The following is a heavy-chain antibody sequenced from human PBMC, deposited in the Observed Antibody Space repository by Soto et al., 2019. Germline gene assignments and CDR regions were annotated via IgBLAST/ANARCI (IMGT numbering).Heavy chain of an antibody. CDR2: RSYDGSNK. V-gene: IGHV3-30*18. J-gene: IGHJ4*02. D-gene: IGHD2-15*01. CDR3: AKDQGSGLPADYFDY. CDR1: GFTFSSYG. Sequence: QGQLVESGGGVVQPGRSLRLSCAASGFTFSSYGMHWVRQAPGKGLEWVAVRSYDGSNKYYADSVKGRFTISRDNSKNTLYLQMNSLRAEDTAVYYCAKDQGSGLPADYFDYWGQGTLVTVSS.